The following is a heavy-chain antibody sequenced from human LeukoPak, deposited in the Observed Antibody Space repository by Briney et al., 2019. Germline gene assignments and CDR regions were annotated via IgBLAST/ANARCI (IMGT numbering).Heavy chain of an antibody. J-gene: IGHJ3*02. V-gene: IGHV3-48*01. CDR1: RFTFSSYS. Sequence: GGSLRLSCAASRFTFSSYSVNWVRQAPGKGLEWVSYISSSSSTIYYADSVKGRFTISRDNAKNSLYLQMNSLRAEDTAVYYCARDAPPYYYDSSGYPDAFDIWGQGTMVTVSS. CDR2: ISSSSSTI. D-gene: IGHD3-22*01. CDR3: ARDAPPYYYDSSGYPDAFDI.